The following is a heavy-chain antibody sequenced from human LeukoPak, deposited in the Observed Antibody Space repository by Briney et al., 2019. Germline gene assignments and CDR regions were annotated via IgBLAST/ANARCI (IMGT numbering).Heavy chain of an antibody. CDR2: LDPEDDET. CDR3: AKVGAMGSGTYLYYNYYAMDV. J-gene: IGHJ6*02. D-gene: IGHD1-26*01. CDR1: GYTLTEVS. Sequence: ASVTVSCKVSGYTLTEVSIHWVRQAPEKGLEWMGGLDPEDDETIYAQKFQGRVTMTEDIATDTAYMELSSLRSEDTAVYYCAKVGAMGSGTYLYYNYYAMDVWGQGTTVTVSS. V-gene: IGHV1-24*01.